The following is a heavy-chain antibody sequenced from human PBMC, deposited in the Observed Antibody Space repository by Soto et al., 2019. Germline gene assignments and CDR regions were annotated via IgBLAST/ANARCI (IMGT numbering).Heavy chain of an antibody. CDR1: GFTFSSYG. Sequence: QVQLVESGGGVVQPGRSLRLSCAASGFTFSSYGMHWVRQAPGKGLEWVAVIWYDGSNKYYADSVKGRFTISRDNSKNSLDLQMNSLRAEDTAVYYCARDPSGGSSMSYLDYWGQGTLVTVSS. CDR2: IWYDGSNK. D-gene: IGHD2-15*01. J-gene: IGHJ4*02. CDR3: ARDPSGGSSMSYLDY. V-gene: IGHV3-33*01.